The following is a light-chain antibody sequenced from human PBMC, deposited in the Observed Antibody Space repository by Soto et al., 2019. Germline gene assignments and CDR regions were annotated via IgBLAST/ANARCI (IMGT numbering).Light chain of an antibody. Sequence: EIVLTQSPATLSLSPGERATLSCRSSQGVGTSLAWYQQKPGQAPNLLIYDASNRATGIPARFSGSGSGTDFTPTISSLEPDDFAAYYCQQRSDWSPLTFGGGTKVEIK. CDR1: QGVGTS. J-gene: IGKJ4*01. V-gene: IGKV3-11*01. CDR3: QQRSDWSPLT. CDR2: DAS.